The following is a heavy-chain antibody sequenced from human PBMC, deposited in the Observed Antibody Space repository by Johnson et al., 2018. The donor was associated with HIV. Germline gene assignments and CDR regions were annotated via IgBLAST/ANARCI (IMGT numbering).Heavy chain of an antibody. J-gene: IGHJ3*02. CDR3: TTPAGVVTAIRATYDAFDI. CDR1: GFTFTSYT. CDR2: ISSDGTNK. V-gene: IGHV3-30-3*01. D-gene: IGHD2-21*02. Sequence: MQLVESGGGVVQPGRSLRLSCAASGFTFTSYTIHWVRQAPGKGLEWVALISSDGTNKYYADSVTDRFTISRDNSKNTLYLQMNSLKTEDTAVYYCTTPAGVVTAIRATYDAFDIWGQGTMVTVSS.